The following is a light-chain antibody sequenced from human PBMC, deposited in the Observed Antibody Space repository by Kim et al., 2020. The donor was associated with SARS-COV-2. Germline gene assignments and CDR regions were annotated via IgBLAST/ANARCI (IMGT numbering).Light chain of an antibody. V-gene: IGKV3-15*01. CDR2: GAS. CDR3: QQYNNWLALT. J-gene: IGKJ4*01. CDR1: QSVSSN. Sequence: EIVMTQSPATLSVSPGERATLSCRASQSVSSNLACYQQKPGQAPRLLIYGASTRATGIPARFSGSGSGTEFTLTISSLQSEDFAVYYCQQYNNWLALTFGGGTKVDIK.